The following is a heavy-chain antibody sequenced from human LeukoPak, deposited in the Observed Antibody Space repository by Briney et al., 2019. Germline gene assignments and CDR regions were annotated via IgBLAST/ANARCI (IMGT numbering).Heavy chain of an antibody. J-gene: IGHJ4*02. Sequence: GESLKISCKGSGYSFTNHWIGWVRQMPGKGLEWMGIISPSDSDTRPCPSFQGQVTISVDKSISTAYLQWSSLRASDTAMYYCGRVSYSGYEFDYWGQGTLVTVSS. CDR1: GYSFTNHW. D-gene: IGHD5-12*01. V-gene: IGHV5-51*01. CDR3: GRVSYSGYEFDY. CDR2: ISPSDSDT.